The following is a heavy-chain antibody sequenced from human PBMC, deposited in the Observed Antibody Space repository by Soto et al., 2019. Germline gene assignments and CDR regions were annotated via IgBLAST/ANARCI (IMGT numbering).Heavy chain of an antibody. D-gene: IGHD4-17*01. CDR3: ARADGERTVTTYYYYGMDV. V-gene: IGHV4-31*03. CDR1: GGSISSGGYY. Sequence: SETLSLTCTVSGGSISSGGYYWSWIRQHPGKGLEWIGYIYYSGSTYYNPSLKSRVTISVDTSKNQFSLKLSSVTAADTAVYYCARADGERTVTTYYYYGMDVWGQGNTVTVSS. CDR2: IYYSGST. J-gene: IGHJ6*02.